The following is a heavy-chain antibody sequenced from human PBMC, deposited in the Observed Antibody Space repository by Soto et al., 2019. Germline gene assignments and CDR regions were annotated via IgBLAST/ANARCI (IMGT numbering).Heavy chain of an antibody. Sequence: QVQLVESGGDLVKPGGSLRLSCAASGYTFSDYYMSWIRQAPGKGLEWISYIDTSGTKIYYADSVKGRFTITRDNAKNSLYMEMNSLRDEDTAVYYCASHYDMWSGYLSPVDYWGQGTLDTVSS. CDR1: GYTFSDYY. CDR2: IDTSGTKI. CDR3: ASHYDMWSGYLSPVDY. D-gene: IGHD3-3*01. J-gene: IGHJ4*02. V-gene: IGHV3-11*01.